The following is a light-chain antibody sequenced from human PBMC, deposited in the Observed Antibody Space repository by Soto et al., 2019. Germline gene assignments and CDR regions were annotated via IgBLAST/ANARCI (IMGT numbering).Light chain of an antibody. CDR2: GNT. J-gene: IGLJ1*01. CDR3: QSYDSSLSGHV. CDR1: SSNIGARFD. Sequence: QAVVAQPPSVSGAPGQRVTISCTGSSSNIGARFDVHWYQQVPGTAPKLLIYGNTNRPSGVPDRFSGSKSGTSASLAIAGLQAEDEADYYCQSYDSSLSGHVFGTGTKLTVL. V-gene: IGLV1-40*01.